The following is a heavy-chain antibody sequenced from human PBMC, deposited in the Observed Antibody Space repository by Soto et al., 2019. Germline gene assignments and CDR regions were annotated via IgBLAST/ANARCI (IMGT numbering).Heavy chain of an antibody. V-gene: IGHV1-2*02. J-gene: IGHJ6*02. Sequence: QVHLVQSGAEVKKSGASVRVSCKTSGYNFRDNNIHWVRQAPGQGLEWMGLINPDTDYTSYAQKFQGRITLTRDWSISTAYMDLSGLRTDDTAVYYCARDLADRFTMDVWGQGTRVIVSS. CDR2: INPDTDYT. CDR3: ARDLADRFTMDV. CDR1: GYNFRDNN.